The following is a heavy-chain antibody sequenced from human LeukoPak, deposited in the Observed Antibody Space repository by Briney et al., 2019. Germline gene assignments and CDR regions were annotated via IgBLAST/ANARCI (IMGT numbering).Heavy chain of an antibody. CDR1: GASISSYF. CDR3: ARGSSGSMDV. Sequence: SETLSLTCTVSGASISSYFWTWIRQPPGKGLEWIGYIYYSGSTNYNPSLKSRVTISVDTSKNQFSLKLSSVTAADTAVYYCARGSSGSMDVWGQGTTVTVSS. CDR2: IYYSGST. V-gene: IGHV4-59*01. D-gene: IGHD6-19*01. J-gene: IGHJ6*02.